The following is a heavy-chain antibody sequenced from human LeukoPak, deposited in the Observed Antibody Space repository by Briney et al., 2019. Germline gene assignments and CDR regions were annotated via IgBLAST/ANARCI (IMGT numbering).Heavy chain of an antibody. CDR1: GYTFASYY. D-gene: IGHD3-22*01. Sequence: ASVKVSCKASGYTFASYYMHWVRQAPGQGLEWMGIINPSGGSTSYAQKFQGRVTMTRDTSTSTVYMELSSLRSEDTAVYYCASQDSSGYNLGYWGQGTLVTVSS. V-gene: IGHV1-46*03. J-gene: IGHJ4*02. CDR3: ASQDSSGYNLGY. CDR2: INPSGGST.